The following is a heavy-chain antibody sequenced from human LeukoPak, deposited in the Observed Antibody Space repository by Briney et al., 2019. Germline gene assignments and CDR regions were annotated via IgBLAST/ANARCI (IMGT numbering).Heavy chain of an antibody. CDR2: IFYRGST. V-gene: IGHV4-59*01. D-gene: IGHD5-12*01. CDR1: GGSISSYY. J-gene: IGHJ5*02. CDR3: ARTIVAPGGYWFDP. Sequence: SETLSLTCTVSGGSISSYYWSWIRQPPGKGLEWIGYIFYRGSTNYDLSLKSRVTISVDTSKNQFSLKLSSVTAADSAMYYCARTIVAPGGYWFDPWGQGTLVTVSS.